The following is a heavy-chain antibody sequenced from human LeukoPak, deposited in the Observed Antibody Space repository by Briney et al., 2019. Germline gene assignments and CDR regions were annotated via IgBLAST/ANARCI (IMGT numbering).Heavy chain of an antibody. J-gene: IGHJ4*02. V-gene: IGHV3-7*03. D-gene: IGHD1-26*01. Sequence: GGSLRLSCAASGFIFSSCWVSWVRQAPGKGLEWVASIKEDGSEKKHADSVKGRFTISRDNSKNTLYLQMNSLRAEDTAVYYCANFGVGSGSHSSWGQGTLVTVSS. CDR1: GFIFSSCW. CDR2: IKEDGSEK. CDR3: ANFGVGSGSHSS.